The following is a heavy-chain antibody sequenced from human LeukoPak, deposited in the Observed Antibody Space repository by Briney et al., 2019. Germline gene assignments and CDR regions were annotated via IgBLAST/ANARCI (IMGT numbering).Heavy chain of an antibody. V-gene: IGHV1-69*06. D-gene: IGHD4-17*01. J-gene: IGHJ6*04. CDR1: GGTFSSHA. CDR3: ARAPWVTTIYYYYGVDV. CDR2: IIPIFGTA. Sequence: SVRVSCKASGGTFSSHAISWVRQAPGQGLEWMGGIIPIFGTANYAQKFQGRVTITADKSTSTAYMELSSLRSEDTAVYYCARAPWVTTIYYYYGVDVWGKGTTVTVSS.